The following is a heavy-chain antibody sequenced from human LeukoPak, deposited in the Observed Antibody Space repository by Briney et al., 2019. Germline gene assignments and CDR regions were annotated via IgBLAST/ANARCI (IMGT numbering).Heavy chain of an antibody. D-gene: IGHD5-12*01. Sequence: ASVKVSCKASGYTFTSYYMHWVRQAPGQGLEWMGIINHSGGSTSYAQKFQGRVTMTRDTSTSTVYMELSSLRSEDTAVYYCARDPGLYMVAHYYYYYMDVWGKGTTVTVSS. J-gene: IGHJ6*03. CDR2: INHSGGST. CDR1: GYTFTSYY. CDR3: ARDPGLYMVAHYYYYYMDV. V-gene: IGHV1-46*01.